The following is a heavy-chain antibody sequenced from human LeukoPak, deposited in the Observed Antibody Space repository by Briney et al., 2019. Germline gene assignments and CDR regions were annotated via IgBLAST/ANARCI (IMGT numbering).Heavy chain of an antibody. CDR3: AKGIYSNAPYPSDY. Sequence: PGGSLRLSCAASGFTFSSYGMHWVRQAPGKGLEWVAFIRYDGSNKYYADSVKGRFTISRDNSKNTLYLQMNSLRAEDTAVYYCAKGIYSNAPYPSDYWGQGTLVTVSS. D-gene: IGHD4-11*01. CDR1: GFTFSSYG. V-gene: IGHV3-30*02. CDR2: IRYDGSNK. J-gene: IGHJ4*02.